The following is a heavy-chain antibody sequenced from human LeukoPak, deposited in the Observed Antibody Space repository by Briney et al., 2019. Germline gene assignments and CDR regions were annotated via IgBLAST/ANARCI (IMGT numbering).Heavy chain of an antibody. CDR1: GFTFDDYA. V-gene: IGHV3-9*03. Sequence: GGSLRLSCAASGFTFDDYAMHWGRQAPGKGVEWVSGISWNSGRIGYADSVKGRFTISRDNAQNSLYLQMNSLRAEDMALYYCAEDRSIAVAGMGFEWGQGTLVTVSS. J-gene: IGHJ4*02. CDR2: ISWNSGRI. D-gene: IGHD6-19*01. CDR3: AEDRSIAVAGMGFE.